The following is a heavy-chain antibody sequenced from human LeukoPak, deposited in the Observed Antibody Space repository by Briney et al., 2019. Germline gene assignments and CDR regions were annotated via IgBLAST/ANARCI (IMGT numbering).Heavy chain of an antibody. Sequence: PSETLSLTCTVSGGSISSSSYYWGWIRQPPGKGLEWIGSIYYSGSTYYNPSLKSRVTISVDTSKNQFSLKLSSVTAADTAVYYCAREGSSGYLGLGWFDPWGQGTLVTVSS. CDR2: IYYSGST. CDR3: AREGSSGYLGLGWFDP. D-gene: IGHD3-22*01. J-gene: IGHJ5*02. V-gene: IGHV4-39*07. CDR1: GGSISSSSYY.